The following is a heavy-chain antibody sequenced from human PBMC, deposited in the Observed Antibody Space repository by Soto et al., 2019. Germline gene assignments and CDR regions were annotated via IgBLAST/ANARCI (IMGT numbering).Heavy chain of an antibody. CDR3: AIRIAAYLPFDY. CDR1: GYTFTSYD. Sequence: AASVKVSCKASGYTFTSYDINWVRRATGQGLGWMGWMNPNSGNTGYAQKFQGRVTMTRNTSISTAYMELSSLRSEDTAVYYCAIRIAAYLPFDYRGQGTLVTVSS. D-gene: IGHD6-6*01. CDR2: MNPNSGNT. J-gene: IGHJ4*02. V-gene: IGHV1-8*01.